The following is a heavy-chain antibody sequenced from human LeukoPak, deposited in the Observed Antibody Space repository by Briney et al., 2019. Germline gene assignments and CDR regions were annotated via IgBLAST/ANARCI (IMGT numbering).Heavy chain of an antibody. J-gene: IGHJ4*02. D-gene: IGHD2-15*01. V-gene: IGHV4-38-2*02. CDR2: IYHSGST. CDR1: GYSISSGYY. CDR3: AIVVAASGLDY. Sequence: SETLSLTCTVSGYSISSGYYWGWIRQPPGKGLEWIGSIYHSGSTYYNPSLKSRVTISVDTSKNQFSLKLSSVTAADTAVYYCAIVVAASGLDYWGQGTLVTVSS.